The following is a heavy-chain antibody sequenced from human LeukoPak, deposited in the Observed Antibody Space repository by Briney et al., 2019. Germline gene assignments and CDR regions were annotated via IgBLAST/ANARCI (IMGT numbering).Heavy chain of an antibody. J-gene: IGHJ4*02. CDR2: ISSGGGTT. CDR1: GFAYSNYA. D-gene: IGHD6-19*01. Sequence: GGSLRLSCAASGFAYSNYAMNWVRQAPGKGLEWVSGISSGGGTTYYADSVKGRFIISRDNSKNTLYLQMDSLRAEDTAVYYCTKAGIAVPATPDYWGQGTLVTVSS. V-gene: IGHV3-23*01. CDR3: TKAGIAVPATPDY.